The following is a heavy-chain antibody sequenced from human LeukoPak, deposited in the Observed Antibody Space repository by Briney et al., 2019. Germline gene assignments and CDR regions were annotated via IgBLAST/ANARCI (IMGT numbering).Heavy chain of an antibody. D-gene: IGHD3-3*01. Sequence: GGSLRLSCAASGFTFSSYSMNWVRQAPGKGREWVSYISSSSSTIYYADSVKGRFTISRDNAKNSLYLQMNSLRAEDTAVYYCARDRRYDESDYWGQGTLVTVSS. CDR1: GFTFSSYS. V-gene: IGHV3-48*01. CDR2: ISSSSSTI. J-gene: IGHJ4*02. CDR3: ARDRRYDESDY.